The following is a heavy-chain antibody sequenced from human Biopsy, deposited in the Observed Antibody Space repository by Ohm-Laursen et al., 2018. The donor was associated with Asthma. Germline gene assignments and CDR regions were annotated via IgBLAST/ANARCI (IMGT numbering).Heavy chain of an antibody. Sequence: SDTLSLTWAVSGGSISSGGYSWSWIRQPPGKGLEWIGEINHSGSTNYNPSLKSRVTISVDTSKNQFSLKLSSVTAADTAVYYCARITNDRIAAAGRYYYYGMDVWGQGTTVTVSS. CDR3: ARITNDRIAAAGRYYYYGMDV. J-gene: IGHJ6*02. CDR2: INHSGST. CDR1: GGSISSGGYS. D-gene: IGHD6-13*01. V-gene: IGHV4-30-2*01.